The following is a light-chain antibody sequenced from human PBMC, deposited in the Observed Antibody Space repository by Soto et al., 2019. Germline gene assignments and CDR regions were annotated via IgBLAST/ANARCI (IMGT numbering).Light chain of an antibody. CDR2: GAS. Sequence: EIVLTQSPGTLSLSPGERATLSCRASQSVSSSYLGWYQQKPGQAPRLLIYGASTRATGIPDRFSGSGSGTDFTLTISRLDPKDFAVYYCQQYCGSSLYTFGQVTKLEIK. CDR3: QQYCGSSLYT. CDR1: QSVSSSY. V-gene: IGKV3-20*01. J-gene: IGKJ2*01.